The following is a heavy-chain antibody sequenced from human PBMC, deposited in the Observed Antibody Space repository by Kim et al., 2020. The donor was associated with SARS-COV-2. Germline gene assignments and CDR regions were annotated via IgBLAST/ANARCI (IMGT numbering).Heavy chain of an antibody. V-gene: IGHV3-66*01. Sequence: KGRFTISRDNSKNTRYLQMNSLRAEDTAVYYCARGVAAAGFYYYYYGMDVWGQGTTVTVSS. J-gene: IGHJ6*02. D-gene: IGHD6-13*01. CDR3: ARGVAAAGFYYYYYGMDV.